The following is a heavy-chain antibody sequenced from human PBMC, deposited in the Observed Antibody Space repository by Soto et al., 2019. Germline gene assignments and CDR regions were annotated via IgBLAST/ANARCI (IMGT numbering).Heavy chain of an antibody. V-gene: IGHV3-30-3*01. J-gene: IGHJ4*02. CDR3: AKDRDRDGYNPTYDY. Sequence: GGSLRLSCAASGFTFSSYAIHLVLQAPGKGLEWVAVISYDGSNKYYADSVKGRFTISRDNSKNTLYLQMNSLRAEDTAVYYCAKDRDRDGYNPTYDYWGQGTLVTVSS. D-gene: IGHD5-12*01. CDR1: GFTFSSYA. CDR2: ISYDGSNK.